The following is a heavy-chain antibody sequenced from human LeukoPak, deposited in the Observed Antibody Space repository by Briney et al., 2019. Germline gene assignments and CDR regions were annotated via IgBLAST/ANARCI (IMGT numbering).Heavy chain of an antibody. CDR3: AKALGYSGSYYFDY. Sequence: GGSLRLSCAASGFTFSSYSMNWVRQAPGKGLEWVSSISSSSSYIYYADSVKGRFTISRDNAKNSLYLQMNSLRAEDTALYYCAKALGYSGSYYFDYWGQGTLVTVSS. V-gene: IGHV3-21*04. J-gene: IGHJ4*02. CDR2: ISSSSSYI. D-gene: IGHD1-26*01. CDR1: GFTFSSYS.